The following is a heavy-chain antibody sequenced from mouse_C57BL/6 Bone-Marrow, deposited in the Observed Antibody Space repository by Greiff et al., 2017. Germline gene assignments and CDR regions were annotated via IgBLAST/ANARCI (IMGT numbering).Heavy chain of an antibody. J-gene: IGHJ3*01. CDR3: TSLVYYDYGLFAY. CDR1: GFNIKDDY. D-gene: IGHD2-4*01. V-gene: IGHV14-4*01. Sequence: VQLQQSGAELVRPGASVKLSCTASGFNIKDDYMHWVKQRPEQGLEWIGWIDPENGDTEYASKFQGKATITADTSSNTAYLQLSSLTSEDTAVYYWTSLVYYDYGLFAYWGQGTLVTVSA. CDR2: IDPENGDT.